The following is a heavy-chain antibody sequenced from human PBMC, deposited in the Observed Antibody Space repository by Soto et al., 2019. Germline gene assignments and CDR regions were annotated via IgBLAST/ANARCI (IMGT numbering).Heavy chain of an antibody. V-gene: IGHV3-9*01. CDR3: AKDHDEDFGYDLDYFNS. CDR1: GFNFDDFA. Sequence: PGGSLRLFCAASGFNFDDFAMHWVRRAPGKGLEWVSGISWEGGSIGYADSVKGRFIISRDNAKNSLFLQMNSLTADDTALYYCAKDHDEDFGYDLDYFNSWGQGTQATVSS. J-gene: IGHJ4*02. CDR2: ISWEGGSI. D-gene: IGHD5-12*01.